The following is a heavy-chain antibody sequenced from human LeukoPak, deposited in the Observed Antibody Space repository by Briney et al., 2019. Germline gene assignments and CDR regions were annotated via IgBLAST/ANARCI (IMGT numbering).Heavy chain of an antibody. CDR3: ARGDMVRGVSFDY. J-gene: IGHJ4*02. CDR2: IIPIFGTA. D-gene: IGHD3-10*01. Sequence: SVKVSCKASGGTFSSYAISWVRQAPGQGLEWMGGIIPIFGTANYAQKFLGRVTITADESTSTAYMELSSLRSEDTAVYYCARGDMVRGVSFDYWGQGTLVTVSS. CDR1: GGTFSSYA. V-gene: IGHV1-69*13.